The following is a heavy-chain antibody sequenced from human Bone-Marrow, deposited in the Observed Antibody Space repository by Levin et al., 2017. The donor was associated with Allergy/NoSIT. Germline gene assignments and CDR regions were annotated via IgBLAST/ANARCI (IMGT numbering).Heavy chain of an antibody. V-gene: IGHV1-69*13. CDR2: ILPMFGTA. D-gene: IGHD3-22*01. CDR3: ARAEVVVVVTAVDSSSGLDV. Sequence: SVKVSCKASGDTLDSYVISWVRQAPGQGLEWMGMILPMFGTADYAQIFQGRVTITADESTSTTYLELSSLRSEDTAVYYCARAEVVVVVTAVDSSSGLDVWGQGTTVTVSS. J-gene: IGHJ6*02. CDR1: GDTLDSYV.